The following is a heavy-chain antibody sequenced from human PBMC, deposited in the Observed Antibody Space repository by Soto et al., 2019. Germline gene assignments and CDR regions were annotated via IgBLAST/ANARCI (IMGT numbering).Heavy chain of an antibody. CDR2: ISGSGGST. J-gene: IGHJ6*02. CDR1: GFTFSSYA. Sequence: PGGSLRLSCAASGFTFSSYAMSWVRQAPGKGLEWVSAISGSGGSTYYADSVKGRFTISRDNSKNTLYLQMNSLRAEGTAVYYCAKGGYSYGSGYYYGMDVWGQGTTVTVSS. D-gene: IGHD5-18*01. V-gene: IGHV3-23*01. CDR3: AKGGYSYGSGYYYGMDV.